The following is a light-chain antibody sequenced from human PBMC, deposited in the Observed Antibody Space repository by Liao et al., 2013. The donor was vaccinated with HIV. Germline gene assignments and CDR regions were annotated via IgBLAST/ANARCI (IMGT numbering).Light chain of an antibody. CDR3: QVWDSSSDNRGV. V-gene: IGLV3-21*01. Sequence: SYVLTQPPSVSVAPGKTARITCGGNNIGSKSVHWYQQKPGQAPVLVIYYDSDRPSGIPERFSGSNSRNTATLTISRVEAGDEADYYCQVWDSSSDNRGVFGTGTRVTVL. CDR1: NIGSKS. J-gene: IGLJ1*01. CDR2: YDS.